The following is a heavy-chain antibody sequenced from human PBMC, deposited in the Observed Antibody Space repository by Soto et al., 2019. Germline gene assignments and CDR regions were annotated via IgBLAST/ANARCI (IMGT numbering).Heavy chain of an antibody. Sequence: GGSLRLSCAASGFSFSNYAMHWVRQAPGKGLEWVSAVTGTGASAYYPDAVKGRFTASRDNSKNMLYLQMNGLRVEDTAIYYCARDSHASSLNWFDPWGQGTLVTVS. CDR1: GFSFSNYA. D-gene: IGHD2-15*01. J-gene: IGHJ5*01. V-gene: IGHV3-23*01. CDR3: ARDSHASSLNWFDP. CDR2: VTGTGASA.